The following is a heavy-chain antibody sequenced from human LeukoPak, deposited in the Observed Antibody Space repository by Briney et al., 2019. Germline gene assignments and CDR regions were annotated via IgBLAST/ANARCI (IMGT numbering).Heavy chain of an antibody. CDR2: IIPIFGTA. V-gene: IGHV1-69*13. CDR1: GGTFISYA. D-gene: IGHD6-19*01. Sequence: GASVKVSCKASGGTFISYAISWVRQAPGQGLEWMGGIIPIFGTANYAQKFQGRVTITADESTSTAYMELSSLRSEDTAVYYCARGDTRIAVAGTIFDYWGQGTLVTVSS. J-gene: IGHJ4*02. CDR3: ARGDTRIAVAGTIFDY.